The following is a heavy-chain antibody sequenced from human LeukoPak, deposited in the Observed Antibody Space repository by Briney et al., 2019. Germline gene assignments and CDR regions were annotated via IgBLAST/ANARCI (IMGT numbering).Heavy chain of an antibody. CDR2: IRHDGNKK. CDR3: VQQGGRDTYGWNWYLGL. V-gene: IGHV3-30*02. Sequence: GGSLKLSGGASGFSFVNYGMHGFRQAPGKGLNRGAFIRHDGNKKYLPDSMKGRFSVSRDNSNNTLYLQMNSLRPDDTALYSCVQQGGRDTYGWNWYLGLWGRGTLVTVSS. D-gene: IGHD3-10*01. CDR1: GFSFVNYG. J-gene: IGHJ2*01.